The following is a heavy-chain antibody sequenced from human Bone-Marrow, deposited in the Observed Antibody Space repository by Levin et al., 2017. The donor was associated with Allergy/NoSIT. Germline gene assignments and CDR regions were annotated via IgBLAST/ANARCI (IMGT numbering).Heavy chain of an antibody. CDR3: GRGGSYYQGTPDGMDV. CDR2: IIPIFGTA. CDR1: GGTFSSYA. D-gene: IGHD1-26*01. Sequence: GASVKVSCKASGGTFSSYAISWVRQAPGQGLEWMGGIIPIFGTANYAQKFQGRVTITADESTSTAYMELSSLRSEDTAVYYCGRGGSYYQGTPDGMDVWGQGTTVTVSS. J-gene: IGHJ6*02. V-gene: IGHV1-69*13.